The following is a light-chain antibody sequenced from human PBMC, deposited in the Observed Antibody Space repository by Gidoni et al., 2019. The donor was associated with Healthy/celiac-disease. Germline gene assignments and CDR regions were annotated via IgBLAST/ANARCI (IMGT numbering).Light chain of an antibody. V-gene: IGLV1-47*01. CDR3: AAWDDSLSGYVV. CDR1: SSNIGSNY. J-gene: IGLJ2*01. CDR2: RNN. Sequence: QSVLTKPPSAAGTPGQRVTITCSGSSSNIGSNYVYWYQQLPGTAPKLLIYRNNQRPSGVPDRFSGSKSGTSASLAISGLRSEDEADYYCAAWDDSLSGYVVFGGGTKLTV.